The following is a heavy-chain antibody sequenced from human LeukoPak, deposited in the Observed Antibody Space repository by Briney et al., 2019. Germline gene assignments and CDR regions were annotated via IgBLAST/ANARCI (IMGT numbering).Heavy chain of an antibody. CDR1: GGSISSYY. CDR3: ARDPNGPERPEVHITIFGVVTSERGYFDY. D-gene: IGHD3-3*01. V-gene: IGHV4-4*07. J-gene: IGHJ4*02. Sequence: PSETLSLTCTVSGGSISSYYWSWIRQPAGKGLEWIGRIYTSGSTNYNPSLKSRVTMSVDTSKNQFSLKLSSVTAADTAVYYCARDPNGPERPEVHITIFGVVTSERGYFDYWGQGTLVTVSS. CDR2: IYTSGST.